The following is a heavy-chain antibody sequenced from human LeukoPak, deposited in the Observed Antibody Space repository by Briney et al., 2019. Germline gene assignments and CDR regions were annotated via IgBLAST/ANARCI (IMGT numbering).Heavy chain of an antibody. CDR1: GYTFTSYG. CDR3: ARETRNFDWLPDLYYFDY. V-gene: IGHV1-18*01. Sequence: GASVKVSCKASGYTFTSYGISWVRQAPGQGREWMGWISAYNGNTNYAQKLQGRVTMTTDTSTSTAYMELRSLRSDDTAVYYCARETRNFDWLPDLYYFDYWGQGTLVTVSS. CDR2: ISAYNGNT. J-gene: IGHJ4*02. D-gene: IGHD3-9*01.